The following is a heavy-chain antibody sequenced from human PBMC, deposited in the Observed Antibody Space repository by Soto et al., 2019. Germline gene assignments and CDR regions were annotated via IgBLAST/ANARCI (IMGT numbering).Heavy chain of an antibody. V-gene: IGHV3-11*01. Sequence: QVLLLESGGDLVKPGGSLRLSCVGSGHSLHNHYMAWVRQAPGKGLEWLSGISASGSSIYYADSVKGRFTVSRDDSKNTLFLQMNTVRAEDTAVYYCAKGLMSDYILGGLGFWGQGTLVSVSS. CDR3: AKGLMSDYILGGLGF. J-gene: IGHJ4*02. CDR2: ISASGSSI. D-gene: IGHD3-16*01. CDR1: GHSLHNHY.